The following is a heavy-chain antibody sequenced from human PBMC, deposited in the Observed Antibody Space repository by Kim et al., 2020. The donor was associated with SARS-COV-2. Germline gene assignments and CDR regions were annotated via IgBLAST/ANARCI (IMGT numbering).Heavy chain of an antibody. D-gene: IGHD3-10*01. CDR1: GFTFSSYG. CDR2: ISYDGSNK. CDR3: AKDGMVRGVAYFDY. V-gene: IGHV3-30*18. J-gene: IGHJ4*02. Sequence: GGSLRLSCAASGFTFSSYGMHWVRQAPGKGLEWVAVISYDGSNKYYADSVKGRFTISRDNSKNTLYLQMNSLRAEDTAVYYCAKDGMVRGVAYFDYWGQGTLVTVSS.